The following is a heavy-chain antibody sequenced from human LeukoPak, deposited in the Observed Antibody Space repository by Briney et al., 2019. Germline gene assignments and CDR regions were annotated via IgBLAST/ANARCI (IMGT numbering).Heavy chain of an antibody. J-gene: IGHJ4*02. V-gene: IGHV3-7*01. CDR3: ARLNWNDVPFDY. CDR2: IKQDGSEK. D-gene: IGHD1-1*01. Sequence: GGSLRLSCAAPGFTFSSYWMSWVRQAPGKGLEWVANIKQDGSEKYYVDSVKGRFTISRDNAKNSLYLQMNSLRAEDTAVYYCARLNWNDVPFDYWGQGTLVTVSS. CDR1: GFTFSSYW.